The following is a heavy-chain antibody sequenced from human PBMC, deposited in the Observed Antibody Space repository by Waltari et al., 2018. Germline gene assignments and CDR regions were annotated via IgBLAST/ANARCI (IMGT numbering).Heavy chain of an antibody. Sequence: EVQLLESGGGLVQPGGSLRLSCAASGFTFSSYAMSWVRQAPGKGLEWVSAISGSGGSTYYADSVKGRFTISRDNSKNTLYLQMNSLRAEDTAVYYCAKEIGCSGGSCYPDDAFDIWGQGTMVTVSS. CDR1: GFTFSSYA. CDR2: ISGSGGST. V-gene: IGHV3-23*01. J-gene: IGHJ3*02. CDR3: AKEIGCSGGSCYPDDAFDI. D-gene: IGHD2-15*01.